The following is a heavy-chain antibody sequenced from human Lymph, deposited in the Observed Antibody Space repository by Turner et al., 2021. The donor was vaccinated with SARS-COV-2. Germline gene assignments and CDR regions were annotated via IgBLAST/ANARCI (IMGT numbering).Heavy chain of an antibody. CDR3: ARGAAYCSGGSCYWKGFDY. V-gene: IGHV1-69*01. D-gene: IGHD2-15*01. Sequence: QVQLVQSGAEVKKPGSSVKVSCKASGGTFSSSAISWVRQAPGQGLEWMGGIIPIFGTANYAQRFQGRVTITADESTSTAYMELRSLRSEDTAVYYCARGAAYCSGGSCYWKGFDYWGQGTPVTVSS. J-gene: IGHJ4*02. CDR1: GGTFSSSA. CDR2: IIPIFGTA.